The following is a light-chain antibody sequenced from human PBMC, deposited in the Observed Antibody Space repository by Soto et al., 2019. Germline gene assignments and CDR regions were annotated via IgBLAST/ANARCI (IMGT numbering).Light chain of an antibody. CDR1: QSVSTN. J-gene: IGKJ5*01. Sequence: EIVMTQSPATLSVSAGERATLSCRASQSVSTNLAWYQQKPGQAPRLLIYGASSRATGIPDRFSGTGSETDFALTISRLEPEDFAVYYCQQYDNSPITFGQGTRLEI. CDR3: QQYDNSPIT. CDR2: GAS. V-gene: IGKV3-20*01.